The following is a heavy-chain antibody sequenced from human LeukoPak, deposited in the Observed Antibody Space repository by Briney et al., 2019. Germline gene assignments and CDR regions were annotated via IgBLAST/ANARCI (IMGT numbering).Heavy chain of an antibody. CDR1: GGSMNNRDYY. Sequence: TLSLTCTVSGGSMNNRDYYWSWIRQPPGKALEWLAVIYCDDDKRYSPSLKSRLTITKDTSKNQVVLTMTNMDPVDTATYYCAQSKYYYGSSGYDSDCWGQGTLVTVSS. V-gene: IGHV2-5*08. J-gene: IGHJ4*02. CDR2: IYCDDDK. CDR3: AQSKYYYGSSGYDSDC. D-gene: IGHD3-22*01.